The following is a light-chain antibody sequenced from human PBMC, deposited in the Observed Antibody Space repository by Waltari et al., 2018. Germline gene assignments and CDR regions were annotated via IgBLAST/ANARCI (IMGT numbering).Light chain of an antibody. J-gene: IGKJ1*01. CDR1: QGIRHD. V-gene: IGKV1-6*01. CDR3: LQDYNYPHT. Sequence: AIQLTQAPSSLSASVGSRLTITCRASQGIRHDLGWYQQKQGKAPNLLIYAASSLQSGVPSRFSGSGSGTDCTLTISSLQPEDFATYYCLQDYNYPHTFGQGTKVEIK. CDR2: AAS.